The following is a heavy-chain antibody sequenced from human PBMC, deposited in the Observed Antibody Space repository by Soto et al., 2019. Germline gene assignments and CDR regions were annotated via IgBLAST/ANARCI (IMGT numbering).Heavy chain of an antibody. J-gene: IGHJ6*03. CDR1: GFTFDDYA. CDR2: ISWNSGSI. D-gene: IGHD6-13*01. V-gene: IGHV3-9*01. CDR3: AKVSRHYSYYYYMDV. Sequence: EVQLVESGGGLVQPGRSLRLSCAASGFTFDDYAMHWVRQAPGKGLEWVSGISWNSGSIGYADSVKGRFTISRDNAKNSLYLQMNSLRAEDTALYYCAKVSRHYSYYYYMDVWGKGTTVTVSS.